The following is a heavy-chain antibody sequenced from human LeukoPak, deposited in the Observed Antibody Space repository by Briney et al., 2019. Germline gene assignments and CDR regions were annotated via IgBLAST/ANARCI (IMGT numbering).Heavy chain of an antibody. CDR2: ISYDGSNK. V-gene: IGHV3-30*04. CDR1: GFTFSSYA. J-gene: IGHJ4*02. D-gene: IGHD4-17*01. Sequence: GGSPRLSCAASGFTFSSYAMHWVRQAPGKGLEWVAVISYDGSNKYYADSVKGRFTISRDNAKNSLYLQMNSLRAEDTAVYYCARVSPNTVTTLQYFDYWGQGTLVTVSS. CDR3: ARVSPNTVTTLQYFDY.